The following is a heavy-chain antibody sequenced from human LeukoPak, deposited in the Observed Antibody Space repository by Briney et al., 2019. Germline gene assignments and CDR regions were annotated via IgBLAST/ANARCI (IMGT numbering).Heavy chain of an antibody. J-gene: IGHJ6*02. CDR3: ATAIEADRQYYYGMDV. CDR2: FGPEDGET. Sequence: ASVKVSCKVSGYTLTELSMHWVRQAPGKGLEWMGGFGPEDGETIYAQKFQGRVTMTEDTSTDTAYMELSSLRSEDTAVYYCATAIEADRQYYYGMDVWGQGTTVTVSS. V-gene: IGHV1-24*01. CDR1: GYTLTELS. D-gene: IGHD6-13*01.